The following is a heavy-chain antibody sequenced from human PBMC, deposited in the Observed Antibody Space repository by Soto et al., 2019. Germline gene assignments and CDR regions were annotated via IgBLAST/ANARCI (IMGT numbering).Heavy chain of an antibody. Sequence: SESLSHTYITSGIAISTGKWRSWVRQPPGKGLEWIGEVYHSGNTNYNPSLKSRVIISVDKPKNQFSLKLSSVTDADTAMYYCARGERQQQRDYWGQGTLVTVS. V-gene: IGHV4-4*02. CDR3: ARGERQQQRDY. CDR1: GIAISTGKW. CDR2: VYHSGNT. J-gene: IGHJ4*02. D-gene: IGHD6-13*01.